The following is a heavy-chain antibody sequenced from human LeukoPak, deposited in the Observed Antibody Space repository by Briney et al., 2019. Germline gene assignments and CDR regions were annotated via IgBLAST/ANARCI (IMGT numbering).Heavy chain of an antibody. CDR1: GGSFSGYY. CDR2: INHSGST. Sequence: SETLSLTCAVYGGSFSGYYWSWIRQPPGKGLEWIGEINHSGSTNYNSSLKSRVTILVDKSKNQFSLTLNSVTAADAAVYYCARTGRNSGYGPFDYWGQGTLVTVSS. CDR3: ARTGRNSGYGPFDY. J-gene: IGHJ4*02. D-gene: IGHD5-12*01. V-gene: IGHV4-34*01.